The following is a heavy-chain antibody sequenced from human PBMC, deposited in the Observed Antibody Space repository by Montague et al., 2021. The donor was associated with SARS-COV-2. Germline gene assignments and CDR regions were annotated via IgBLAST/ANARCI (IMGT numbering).Heavy chain of an antibody. J-gene: IGHJ5*02. CDR2: IYYSGST. CDR3: VRQPGQWLPREWFWFDP. Sequence: SETLSLTCTVSGGSISSTSYYWGWIRPPPGKGLEWIGSIYYSGSTYYNPSLKSRVTISVDTSKNQFSLKLSSVTAADTAVYYCVRQPGQWLPREWFWFDPWGQGTLVTVSS. D-gene: IGHD6-19*01. V-gene: IGHV4-39*01. CDR1: GGSISSTSYY.